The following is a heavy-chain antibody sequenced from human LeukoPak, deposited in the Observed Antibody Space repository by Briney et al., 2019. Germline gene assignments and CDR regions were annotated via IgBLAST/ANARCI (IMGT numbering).Heavy chain of an antibody. CDR1: GYTFTSYG. V-gene: IGHV1-58*02. D-gene: IGHD3-10*01. Sequence: ASVKVSCKASGYTFTSYGISWVRQARGQRLEWIGWIVVGSGNTDYAQKFQERVIITRDMSTTTVYMELSSLRSEDTAVYYCAGTPWFGELTLDYWGQGTLVTVSS. CDR2: IVVGSGNT. J-gene: IGHJ4*02. CDR3: AGTPWFGELTLDY.